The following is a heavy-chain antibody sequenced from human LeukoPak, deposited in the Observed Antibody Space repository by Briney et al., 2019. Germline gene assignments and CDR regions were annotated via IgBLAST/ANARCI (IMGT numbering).Heavy chain of an antibody. CDR2: IIPIFGTA. J-gene: IGHJ5*02. V-gene: IGHV1-69*05. D-gene: IGHD2-2*01. Sequence: SVKVSCKASGGTFSSYAISWVRQAPGQGLEWMGRIIPIFGTANYAQKFQGRVTITTDESTSTAYMELSSLRSEATAVYYCARAGTDIVVVPAAMGLDWFDPWGQGTLVTVSS. CDR3: ARAGTDIVVVPAAMGLDWFDP. CDR1: GGTFSSYA.